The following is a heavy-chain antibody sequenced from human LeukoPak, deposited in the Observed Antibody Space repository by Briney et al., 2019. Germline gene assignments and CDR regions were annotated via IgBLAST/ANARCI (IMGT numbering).Heavy chain of an antibody. D-gene: IGHD1-26*01. CDR2: ISGSGGST. Sequence: GGSLRLSCAASGFTFSNAWMSWVRQAPGKGLEWVSAISGSGGSTYYADSVKGRFTISRDNAKNTLYLQMNSLRREDTAVYYCAKDGVDSGNYPNWFDPWGQGTLVTVSS. J-gene: IGHJ5*02. CDR3: AKDGVDSGNYPNWFDP. V-gene: IGHV3-23*01. CDR1: GFTFSNAW.